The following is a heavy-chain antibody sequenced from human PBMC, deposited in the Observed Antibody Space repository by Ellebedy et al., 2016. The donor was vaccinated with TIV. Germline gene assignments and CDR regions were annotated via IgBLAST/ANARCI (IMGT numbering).Heavy chain of an antibody. Sequence: GESLKISXAASGFTFSNYWMNWVRQAPRKGLEWVAIINQDGSAKYFVDSLSGRFTISRDNAKNSLYLQMNSLRVEDTAVYYCARDNYVGYDWLGGNSFDSWGQGTLVTVSS. CDR3: ARDNYVGYDWLGGNSFDS. D-gene: IGHD5-12*01. V-gene: IGHV3-7*03. J-gene: IGHJ4*02. CDR2: INQDGSAK. CDR1: GFTFSNYW.